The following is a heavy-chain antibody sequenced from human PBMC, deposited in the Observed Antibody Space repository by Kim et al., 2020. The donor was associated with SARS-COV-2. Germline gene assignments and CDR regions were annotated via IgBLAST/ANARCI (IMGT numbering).Heavy chain of an antibody. Sequence: SGPTLVNPTQTLTLTCTFSGFSLNTRGVGVGWIRQPPGKALEWLALVYWDDDKRYSPSLKNRITITKVASKNQVVLTLINMEPVDTATYYCAHRDWATSPGIVFDPWGQGTLVTVSS. D-gene: IGHD1-1*01. J-gene: IGHJ5*02. CDR1: GFSLNTRGVG. CDR3: AHRDWATSPGIVFDP. V-gene: IGHV2-5*02. CDR2: VYWDDDK.